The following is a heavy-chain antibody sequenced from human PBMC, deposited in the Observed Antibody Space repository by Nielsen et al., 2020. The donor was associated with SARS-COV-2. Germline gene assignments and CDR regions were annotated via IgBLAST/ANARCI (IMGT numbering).Heavy chain of an antibody. D-gene: IGHD3-10*01. CDR3: TTGGITMVRGVMQY. J-gene: IGHJ1*01. V-gene: IGHV3-15*01. CDR1: GFSFRNYW. CDR2: IKSKVDGGTT. Sequence: GESLKISCAASGFSFRNYWMSWVRQAPGKGLEWVGRIKSKVDGGTTDYAGPVKGRFTISRDDSKNTLYLQMNSLKTEDTAVYYCTTGGITMVRGVMQYWGQGTLVTVSP.